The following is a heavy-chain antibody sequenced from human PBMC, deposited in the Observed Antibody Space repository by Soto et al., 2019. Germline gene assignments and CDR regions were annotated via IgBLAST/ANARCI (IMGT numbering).Heavy chain of an antibody. CDR1: GFTFSSYA. J-gene: IGHJ6*02. CDR3: AKDMENGYNPYYYYRMDV. D-gene: IGHD3-10*01. Sequence: LRLSCAASGFTFSSYAMSWVRQAPGKGLEWVSAISGSGGSTYYADSVKGRFTISRDNSKNTLYLQMNSLRAEDTAVYYCAKDMENGYNPYYYYRMDVWGQGTTVTVSS. V-gene: IGHV3-23*01. CDR2: ISGSGGST.